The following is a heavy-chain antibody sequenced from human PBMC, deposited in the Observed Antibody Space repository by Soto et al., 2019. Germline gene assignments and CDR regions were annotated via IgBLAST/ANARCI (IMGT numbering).Heavy chain of an antibody. Sequence: QVQLVESGGGVVQPGRSLRLSCAASGFRFSNYGMHWVRQAPGKGLEWLAVIVADGTGLHYADSVRGRFTISRDNCKNTLYLHLNSRGADDTAIYFRARDDDIPDNGLDNWGQGTLVTVSS. D-gene: IGHD1-1*01. CDR1: GFRFSNYG. J-gene: IGHJ4*02. V-gene: IGHV3-33*01. CDR2: IVADGTGL. CDR3: ARDDDIPDNGLDN.